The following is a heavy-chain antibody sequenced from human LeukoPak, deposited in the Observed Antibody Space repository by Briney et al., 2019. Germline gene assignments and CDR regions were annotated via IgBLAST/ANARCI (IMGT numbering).Heavy chain of an antibody. Sequence: PSETLSLTCTVSGGSISSGGYYWSWIRQHPGKGLEWIGYIYYSGSTYYNPSLKSRVTISVDTSKNQFSLKLSSVTAADTAVYYCARGGRYFDWSPGMDVWGQGTTVTVSS. V-gene: IGHV4-31*03. CDR1: GGSISSGGYY. CDR2: IYYSGST. J-gene: IGHJ6*02. CDR3: ARGGRYFDWSPGMDV. D-gene: IGHD3-9*01.